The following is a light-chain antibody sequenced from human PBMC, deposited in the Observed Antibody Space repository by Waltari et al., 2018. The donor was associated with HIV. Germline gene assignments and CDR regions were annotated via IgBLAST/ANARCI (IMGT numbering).Light chain of an antibody. J-gene: IGLJ2*01. CDR3: QVWDSLGHRVI. V-gene: IGLV3-21*04. CDR2: YDV. CDR1: YIGDKT. Sequence: SYDLIQPPSVSVAPGETARLTCGADYIGDKTVNWYQQMPGQAPVLVVYYDVMRPSGIPGRFSGSRSGKTATLTISRVEVADEADYYCQVWDSLGHRVIFGGGTTLTVL.